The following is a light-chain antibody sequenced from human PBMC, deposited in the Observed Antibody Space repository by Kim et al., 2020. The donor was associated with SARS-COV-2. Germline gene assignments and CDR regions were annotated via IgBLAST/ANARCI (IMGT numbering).Light chain of an antibody. CDR3: SAWDDSLSGRV. CDR2: RNN. Sequence: ELTQPPSASGTPGQRVTISCSGSASNIGSNYVYWYQQLPGTAPKLLIYRNNQRPSGVPDRFSGSKSGTSASLAISGLRSEDEADYYCSAWDDSLSGRVFGGGTQLTVL. CDR1: ASNIGSNY. V-gene: IGLV1-47*01. J-gene: IGLJ3*02.